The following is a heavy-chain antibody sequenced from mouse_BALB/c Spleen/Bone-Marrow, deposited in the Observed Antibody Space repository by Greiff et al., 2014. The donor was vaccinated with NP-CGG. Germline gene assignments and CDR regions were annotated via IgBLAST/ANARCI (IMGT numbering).Heavy chain of an antibody. CDR2: INPYNGDT. Sequence: VQLQQSGPELVKPGASVKISCKASGYSFTGYFMNWVMQSHGKSLEWIGRINPYNGDTFYNQKFKGKATLTVDKSSSTVHMELRSLASEDSAVYYCAREGGYYYGSSPYFDVWGAGTTVTVSS. V-gene: IGHV1-20*02. J-gene: IGHJ1*01. CDR1: GYSFTGYF. D-gene: IGHD1-1*01. CDR3: AREGGYYYGSSPYFDV.